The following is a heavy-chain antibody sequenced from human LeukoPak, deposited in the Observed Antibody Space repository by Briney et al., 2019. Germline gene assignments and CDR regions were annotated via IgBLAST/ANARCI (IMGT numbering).Heavy chain of an antibody. CDR2: IYPGDSDT. CDR1: GYSFSNYW. Sequence: LGESLKISCKGSGYSFSNYWIGWVRQMPGKGLEWMGIIYPGDSDTRYSPSFQGQVTISADKSISTAYLQWSSLKASDTAMYYCARPLDHYDSSSGDYWGQGTLVTVSS. J-gene: IGHJ4*02. D-gene: IGHD3-22*01. V-gene: IGHV5-51*01. CDR3: ARPLDHYDSSSGDY.